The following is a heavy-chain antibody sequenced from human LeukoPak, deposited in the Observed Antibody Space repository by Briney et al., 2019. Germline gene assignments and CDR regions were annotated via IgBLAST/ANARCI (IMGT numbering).Heavy chain of an antibody. D-gene: IGHD1-26*01. J-gene: IGHJ6*02. CDR3: AKDTGSGSSAGYYYYGMDV. CDR2: ISWNSGSI. V-gene: IGHV3-9*01. Sequence: PGGSLRLSCAASGFTFDDYAMNWVRQAPGKGLEWVSGISWNSGSIGYADSMKGGFIISRDNAKNSLYMQMNSLSDEDTALYYCAKDTGSGSSAGYYYYGMDVWGHGTTVTVSS. CDR1: GFTFDDYA.